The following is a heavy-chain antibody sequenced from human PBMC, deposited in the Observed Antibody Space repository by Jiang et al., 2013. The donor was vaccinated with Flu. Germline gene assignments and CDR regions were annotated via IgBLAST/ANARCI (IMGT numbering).Heavy chain of an antibody. CDR3: ARTYHDDSTGYYRDDALDI. V-gene: IGHV2-5*02. CDR2: VYWDDDK. Sequence: IPTQTLTLTCTLSGTSLTTPGMGIAWVRQPPGKALEWLALVYWDDDKRYNPSLKNRLILTRDTSKNQVVLTLTYMDPVDTASYYCARTYHDDSTGYYRDDALDIWGQGKLVSVSS. J-gene: IGHJ3*02. CDR1: GTSLTTPGMG. D-gene: IGHD3-9*01.